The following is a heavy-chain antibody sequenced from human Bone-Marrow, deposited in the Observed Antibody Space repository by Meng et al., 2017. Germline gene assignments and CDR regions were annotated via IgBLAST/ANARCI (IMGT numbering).Heavy chain of an antibody. Sequence: QVRQQGPGPGLVTPSVTLSCTCSGCGGTISSSNWWCWVRQPPGKGLEWIGEIYHSGSTNYNPSLKSRVTISVDKSKNQFSLKLSSVTAADTAVYYCARVRVEYWYFDLWGRGTLVTVSS. CDR3: ARVRVEYWYFDL. V-gene: IGHV4-4*02. CDR2: IYHSGST. CDR1: GGTISSSNW. J-gene: IGHJ2*01.